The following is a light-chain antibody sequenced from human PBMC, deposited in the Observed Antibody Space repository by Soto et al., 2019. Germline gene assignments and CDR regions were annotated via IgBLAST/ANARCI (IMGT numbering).Light chain of an antibody. V-gene: IGKV1-27*01. CDR3: QKYNSAPRT. Sequence: DIQMTQSPSSLSTSVGDRVTITCRASQDISTYLAWYQQKPGKVPKLLIYPASTLQSGVPSRFSGSGSGTDFTLTITSLQPEDVAIYYCQKYNSAPRTFGQGTTVEIE. CDR2: PAS. CDR1: QDISTY. J-gene: IGKJ1*01.